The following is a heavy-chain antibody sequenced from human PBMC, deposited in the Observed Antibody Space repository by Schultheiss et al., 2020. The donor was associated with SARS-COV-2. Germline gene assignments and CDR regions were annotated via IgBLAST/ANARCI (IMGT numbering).Heavy chain of an antibody. CDR1: GFTFSNAW. J-gene: IGHJ4*02. D-gene: IGHD2-21*02. V-gene: IGHV3-15*01. CDR2: IKSKTDGGTT. CDR3: TIKRYCGGDCGDY. Sequence: GGSLRLSCAASGFTFSNAWMSWVRQAPGKGLEWVGRIKSKTDGGTTDYAAPVKGRFTISRDDSKNTLYLQMNSLKTEDTAVYYCTIKRYCGGDCGDYWGQGTLVTVSS.